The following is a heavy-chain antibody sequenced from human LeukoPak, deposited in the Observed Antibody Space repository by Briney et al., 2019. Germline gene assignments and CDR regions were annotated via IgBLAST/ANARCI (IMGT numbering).Heavy chain of an antibody. CDR1: GFTFGDYA. J-gene: IGHJ3*02. CDR2: ISWNSGSI. CDR3: AKDQSYHDAFDI. V-gene: IGHV3-9*01. Sequence: PGGSLRLTCAASGFTFGDYAMHWVRQAPGKGLEWVSGISWNSGSIGYADSVKGRFTISRDNAKNSLYLEMNSLRAEDTALYYCAKDQSYHDAFDIWGQGTMVTVSS. D-gene: IGHD1-26*01.